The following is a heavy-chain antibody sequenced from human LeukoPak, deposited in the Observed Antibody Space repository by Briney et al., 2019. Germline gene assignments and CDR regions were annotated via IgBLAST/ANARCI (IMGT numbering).Heavy chain of an antibody. Sequence: GGSLRLSCAASGFTFTKYSMHWFRQTPGKGLQWVSYISSGSTTIYYTDSVKGRFTISRDNAKNSLYLQMNSLRAEDTAVYYCARRESTTMVRGGVDYWGQGTLVTVSS. J-gene: IGHJ4*02. CDR3: ARRESTTMVRGGVDY. D-gene: IGHD3-10*01. CDR2: ISSGSTTI. V-gene: IGHV3-48*01. CDR1: GFTFTKYS.